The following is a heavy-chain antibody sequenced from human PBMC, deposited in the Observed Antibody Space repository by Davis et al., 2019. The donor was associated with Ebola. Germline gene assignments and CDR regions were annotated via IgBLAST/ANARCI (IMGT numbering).Heavy chain of an antibody. CDR3: ARPKSYDILTGYRGAFNI. Sequence: MPSETLSLTCTVSGGSISSSSYYCGWIRQPPGKGLEWIGSIYYSGSTYYNPSLKSRVTISVDTSKNQFSLKLSSVTAADTAVYYCARPKSYDILTGYRGAFNIWGQGTMVTVSS. CDR1: GGSISSSSYY. D-gene: IGHD3-9*01. J-gene: IGHJ3*02. CDR2: IYYSGST. V-gene: IGHV4-39*01.